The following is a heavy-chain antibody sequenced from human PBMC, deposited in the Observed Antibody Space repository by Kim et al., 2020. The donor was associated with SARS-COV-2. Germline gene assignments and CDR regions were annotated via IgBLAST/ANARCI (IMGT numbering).Heavy chain of an antibody. D-gene: IGHD6-19*01. V-gene: IGHV7-4-1*02. CDR1: GYTFTNYA. CDR2: INTNTGNP. J-gene: IGHJ4*02. CDR3: ARVGSGGLLDY. Sequence: ASVKVSCKASGYTFTNYAMIWVRQAPGQGLEWMGWINTNTGNPTYAQGFTGRFVFSLDTSATTAYLQISSLKAADTAVYYFARVGSGGLLDYWGQGTLVT.